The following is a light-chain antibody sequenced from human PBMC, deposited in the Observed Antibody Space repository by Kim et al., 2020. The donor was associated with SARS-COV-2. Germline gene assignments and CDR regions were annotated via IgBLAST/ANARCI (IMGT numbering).Light chain of an antibody. J-gene: IGKJ2*01. CDR3: QQSYSTPLYT. CDR1: QSISTY. Sequence: ASVGDRVTITCRASQSISTYLNWYQHKGGKATALLISSASSLHSGVPSRFSGSGSGTDFTLTISSLQPEDVATYYCQQSYSTPLYTFGPGTKLEI. CDR2: SAS. V-gene: IGKV1-39*01.